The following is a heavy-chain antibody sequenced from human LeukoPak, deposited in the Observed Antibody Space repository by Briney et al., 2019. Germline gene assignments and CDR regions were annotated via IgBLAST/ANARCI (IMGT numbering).Heavy chain of an antibody. V-gene: IGHV4-59*12. CDR2: IYYSGST. CDR1: GGSISSYY. J-gene: IGHJ4*02. CDR3: ARAGGADSPQDLDY. Sequence: SETLSLTCSVSGGSISSYYWTWIRQPPGQGLEWIGNIYYSGSTNYNPSLKSRVTISVDTSKNQFSLRLTSVTAADTAVYYCARAGGADSPQDLDYWGQGILVTVSS. D-gene: IGHD3-22*01.